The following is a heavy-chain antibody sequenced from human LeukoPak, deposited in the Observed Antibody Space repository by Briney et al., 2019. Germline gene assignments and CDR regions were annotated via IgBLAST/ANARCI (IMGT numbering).Heavy chain of an antibody. D-gene: IGHD1-26*01. CDR2: INSDGSST. Sequence: GGSLRLSCAASGFTFDDYVMTWVRQAPGKGLVWVSRINSDGSSTSYADSVKGRFTISRDNAKNTLYLQMNSLRAEDTAVYYCARGLYSGSIDYWGQGTLVTVSS. V-gene: IGHV3-74*01. CDR1: GFTFDDYV. J-gene: IGHJ4*02. CDR3: ARGLYSGSIDY.